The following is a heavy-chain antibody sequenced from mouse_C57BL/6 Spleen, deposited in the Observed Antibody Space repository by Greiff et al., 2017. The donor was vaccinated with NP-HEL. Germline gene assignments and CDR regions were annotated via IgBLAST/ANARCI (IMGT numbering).Heavy chain of an antibody. Sequence: VQLQQPGTELVKPGASVKLSCKASGYTFTSYWMHWVKQRPGQGLEWIGNINPSNGGTNYNEKFKSKATLTVDKSSSTAYMQLSSLTSEDSAVYYCARARTYYDYDGYYAMDYWGQGTLVTVSS. V-gene: IGHV1-53*01. CDR3: ARARTYYDYDGYYAMDY. J-gene: IGHJ4*01. CDR1: GYTFTSYW. D-gene: IGHD2-4*01. CDR2: INPSNGGT.